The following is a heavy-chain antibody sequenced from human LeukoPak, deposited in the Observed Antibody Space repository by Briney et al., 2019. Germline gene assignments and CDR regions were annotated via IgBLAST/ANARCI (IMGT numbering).Heavy chain of an antibody. J-gene: IGHJ4*02. Sequence: PGGSLRLSCAASGFTFRNYVIHWVRQAPGKGLEWVAVTSSDLNVKLYADSVKGRFTISRDNSKNTHYLQMSSLRAEDTGIYYCAKGGHYSFFDYWGQGTLVTVSS. D-gene: IGHD4-11*01. CDR1: GFTFRNYV. V-gene: IGHV3-30*18. CDR3: AKGGHYSFFDY. CDR2: TSSDLNVK.